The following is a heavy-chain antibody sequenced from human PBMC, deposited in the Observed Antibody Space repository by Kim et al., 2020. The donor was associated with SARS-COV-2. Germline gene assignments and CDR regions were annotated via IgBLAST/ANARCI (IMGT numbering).Heavy chain of an antibody. J-gene: IGHJ4*02. Sequence: LETLSLTCTVSGGSISSYYWSWIRQPPGKGLEWIGYIYYSGSTNYNPSLKSRVTISVDTSKNQFSLKLSSVTAADTAVYYCARGLPLWFGGYFDYWGQGTLVTVSS. CDR2: IYYSGST. V-gene: IGHV4-59*13. CDR1: GGSISSYY. D-gene: IGHD3-10*01. CDR3: ARGLPLWFGGYFDY.